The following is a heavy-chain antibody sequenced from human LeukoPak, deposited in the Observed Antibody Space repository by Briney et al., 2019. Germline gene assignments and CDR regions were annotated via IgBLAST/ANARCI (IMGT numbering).Heavy chain of an antibody. Sequence: ASVKVSCKASGYTFTSYGISWVRQAPGQGLEWMGWISAYNGITNYAQKLQGRVTITTDTSTSTAYMELRSLRSDDTAVYYCARVAEYYERRYIRIPSTPDYWGQGTLVTVSS. CDR2: ISAYNGIT. D-gene: IGHD3-22*01. CDR1: GYTFTSYG. V-gene: IGHV1-18*01. J-gene: IGHJ4*02. CDR3: ARVAEYYERRYIRIPSTPDY.